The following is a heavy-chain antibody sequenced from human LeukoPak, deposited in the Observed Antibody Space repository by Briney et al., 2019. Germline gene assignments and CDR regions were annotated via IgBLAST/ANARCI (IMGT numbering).Heavy chain of an antibody. CDR3: ARGELGDSSGFSFFDY. D-gene: IGHD3-22*01. V-gene: IGHV1-69*05. Sequence: ASVKVSCKASRGTFSSYGISWVRQAPGQGLGWMGGVIAIFGRVKYGQKFQGRATITTDDSTSTAYMELSSLTSEDTGVYYCARGELGDSSGFSFFDYWGQGTLVTVSS. CDR1: RGTFSSYG. CDR2: VIAIFGRV. J-gene: IGHJ4*02.